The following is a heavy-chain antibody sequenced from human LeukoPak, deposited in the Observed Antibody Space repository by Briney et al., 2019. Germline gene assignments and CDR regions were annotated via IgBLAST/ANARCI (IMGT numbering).Heavy chain of an antibody. CDR1: GYTFTGYY. D-gene: IGHD2-2*01. Sequence: ASVKLSCKASGYTFTGYYMHWGRQAPGQGLEWRGWINPNSGGTNYAQKSQVRVTMTRETSITTAYMKLSRLRSDDTAFYCWAGHIVVVPAAISEVLDYWGQGTLVTVSS. CDR3: AGHIVVVPAAISEVLDY. CDR2: INPNSGGT. J-gene: IGHJ4*02. V-gene: IGHV1-2*02.